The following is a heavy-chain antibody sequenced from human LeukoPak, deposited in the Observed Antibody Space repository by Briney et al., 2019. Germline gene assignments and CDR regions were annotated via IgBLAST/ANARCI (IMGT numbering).Heavy chain of an antibody. CDR2: IYYSGST. CDR1: GGSISSYY. D-gene: IGHD5-24*01. CDR3: ARGGRRDGYSMWTY. J-gene: IGHJ4*02. V-gene: IGHV4-59*01. Sequence: PSETLSPTCTVSGGSISSYYWSWIRQPPGKGLEWIGYIYYSGSTNYNPSLKSRVTISVDTSKNQFSLKLSSVTAADTAVYYCARGGRRDGYSMWTYWGQGTLVTVSS.